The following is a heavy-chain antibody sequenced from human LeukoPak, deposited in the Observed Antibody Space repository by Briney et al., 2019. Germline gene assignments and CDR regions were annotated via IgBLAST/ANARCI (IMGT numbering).Heavy chain of an antibody. CDR1: GGSFSGYY. J-gene: IGHJ4*02. V-gene: IGHV4-34*01. Sequence: PSETLSLTCAVYGGSFSGYYWSWIRQPPGKGLEWIGEINHSGSTNYNPSLKSRVTISVDTSKNQFSLKLSSVTAADTAVYYCARQDSSSWYYFDYWGQGTLLTVSS. CDR2: INHSGST. D-gene: IGHD6-13*01. CDR3: ARQDSSSWYYFDY.